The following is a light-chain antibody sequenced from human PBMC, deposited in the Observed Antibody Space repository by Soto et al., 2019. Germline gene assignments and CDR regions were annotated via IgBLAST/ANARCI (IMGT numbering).Light chain of an antibody. Sequence: QSVLAQPASVSGSPGQSITISCTGTSSDVGSYNLVSWYQQYPGKAPKLMIYEDSQRPSGVSNRFSGSKSGNAASLTISGLQAEDEADYYCCSYAGSRTYVFGTGTKLTVL. CDR3: CSYAGSRTYV. CDR2: EDS. J-gene: IGLJ1*01. V-gene: IGLV2-23*01. CDR1: SSDVGSYNL.